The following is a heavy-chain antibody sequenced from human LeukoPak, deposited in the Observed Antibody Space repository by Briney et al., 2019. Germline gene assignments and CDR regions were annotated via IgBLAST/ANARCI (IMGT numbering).Heavy chain of an antibody. V-gene: IGHV3-48*03. D-gene: IGHD5-24*01. Sequence: GGSLRLSCTASGFTFSSYEMDWVRQAPGKGLGWVSYISSSGSSISYADSVKGRFAISRDNARNSLFLHMYSLRAEDTAVYYCARHSNMALDFWGQGALVTVSS. CDR1: GFTFSSYE. J-gene: IGHJ4*02. CDR3: ARHSNMALDF. CDR2: ISSSGSSI.